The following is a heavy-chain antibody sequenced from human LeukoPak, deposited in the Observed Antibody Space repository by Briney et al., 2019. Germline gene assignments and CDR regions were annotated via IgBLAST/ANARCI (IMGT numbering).Heavy chain of an antibody. D-gene: IGHD1-26*01. CDR3: ARDDVGGSYYVYAFDI. Sequence: ASVKVSCKASGYTFTSYDINWVRQATGQGLEWMGWMNPNSGNTGYAQKFQGRVTMTRNTSISTAYMELSSLRSEDTAVYYCARDDVGGSYYVYAFDIWGQGTMVTVSS. J-gene: IGHJ3*02. V-gene: IGHV1-8*01. CDR1: GYTFTSYD. CDR2: MNPNSGNT.